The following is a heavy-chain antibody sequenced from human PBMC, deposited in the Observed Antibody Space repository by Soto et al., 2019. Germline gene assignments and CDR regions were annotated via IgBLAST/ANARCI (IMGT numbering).Heavy chain of an antibody. CDR1: GGSFSGYY. J-gene: IGHJ5*02. Sequence: QVQLQQWGAGLLKPSETLSLTCAVYGGSFSGYYWSWIRQPPGKGLEWIGEINHSGSTNYNPSLKSRVTISVDTSKNQFSLKLSSVTAADTAVYYCARGPGYSSSWSPFNWFDPWGQGTLVTVSS. V-gene: IGHV4-34*01. CDR2: INHSGST. D-gene: IGHD6-13*01. CDR3: ARGPGYSSSWSPFNWFDP.